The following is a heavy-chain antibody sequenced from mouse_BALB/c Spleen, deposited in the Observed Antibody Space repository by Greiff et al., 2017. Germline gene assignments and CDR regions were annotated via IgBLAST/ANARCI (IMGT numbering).Heavy chain of an antibody. CDR2: IYPGDGDT. CDR1: GYAFSSYW. D-gene: IGHD1-1*01. V-gene: IGHV1-80*01. Sequence: VKLQESGAELVRPGSSVKISCKASGYAFSSYWMNWVKQRPGQGLEWIGQIYPGDGDTNYNGKFKGKATLTADKSSSTAYMQLSSLTSEDSAVYFCAREDYYGSSYDYFDYWGQGTTLTVSS. J-gene: IGHJ2*01. CDR3: AREDYYGSSYDYFDY.